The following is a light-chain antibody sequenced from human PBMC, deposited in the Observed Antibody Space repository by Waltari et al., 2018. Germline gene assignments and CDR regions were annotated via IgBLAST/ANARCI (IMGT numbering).Light chain of an antibody. Sequence: WYQQHPGKPPKLIIYDVTARPSGVSYRFTGSKSGYTASLTISGLQAEDEADYYCSSYTTTTTVIFGGGTKLTVL. V-gene: IGLV2-14*03. J-gene: IGLJ2*01. CDR2: DVT. CDR3: SSYTTTTTVI.